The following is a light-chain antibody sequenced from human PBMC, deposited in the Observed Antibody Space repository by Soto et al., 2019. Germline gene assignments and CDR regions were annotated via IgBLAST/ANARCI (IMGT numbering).Light chain of an antibody. Sequence: EIVMTQSPATLSVSPGERATLSCRASHSVSSNLAWYQQKPGQAPRLLIYGVSARASGIPARFSGSGSGTEFTLTTSSLQSEHFAVYYCHQYNNWPLTFGGGTKVEIK. CDR1: HSVSSN. V-gene: IGKV3-15*01. J-gene: IGKJ4*01. CDR2: GVS. CDR3: HQYNNWPLT.